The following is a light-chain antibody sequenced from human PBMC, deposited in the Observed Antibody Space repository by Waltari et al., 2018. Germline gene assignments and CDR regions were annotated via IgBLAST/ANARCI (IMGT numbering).Light chain of an antibody. J-gene: IGKJ5*01. V-gene: IGKV4-1*01. CDR2: WAS. Sequence: DIEMTQSPESLAVSLVDRTTINCQSGRSVLSISNNRNYLALYQHKPGQPPKLLLYWASTRTSGVPERFIGSGSGTDFTLTITSLQAEDVAVYYCQQHYSNPVFGQGTRLELK. CDR1: RSVLSISNNRNY. CDR3: QQHYSNPV.